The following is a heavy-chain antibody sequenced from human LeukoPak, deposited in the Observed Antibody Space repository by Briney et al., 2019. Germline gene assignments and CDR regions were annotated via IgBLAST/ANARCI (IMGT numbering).Heavy chain of an antibody. CDR1: GYSFTSYG. D-gene: IGHD3-10*01. Sequence: GASVKVSCKASGYSFTSYGISWVRQAPGQGLEWMGWISAYNGNTNYAQKLQGRVTMTTDTSTSTAYMELRSLRSDDTAVYYCARDVTMVRGVTLYNWFDPWGQGTLVTVSS. CDR3: ARDVTMVRGVTLYNWFDP. J-gene: IGHJ5*02. V-gene: IGHV1-18*01. CDR2: ISAYNGNT.